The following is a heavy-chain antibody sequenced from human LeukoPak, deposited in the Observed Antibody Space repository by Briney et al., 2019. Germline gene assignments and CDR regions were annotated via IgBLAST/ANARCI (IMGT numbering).Heavy chain of an antibody. V-gene: IGHV3-30*03. Sequence: GGSLRLSCAASGFSFSAYGVHWVRQAPGKGLEWVALISYDGSEKHYADSVKGRFTISRDHSKNTLYLQMNSLRPEDTAVYYCATPGGSGWHPLDYWGQGTLVTVSS. J-gene: IGHJ4*02. CDR1: GFSFSAYG. CDR2: ISYDGSEK. D-gene: IGHD6-19*01. CDR3: ATPGGSGWHPLDY.